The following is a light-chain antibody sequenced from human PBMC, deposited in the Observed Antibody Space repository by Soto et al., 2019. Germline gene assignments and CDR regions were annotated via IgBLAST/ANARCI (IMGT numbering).Light chain of an antibody. Sequence: QSVLTQPPSASGTPGQRVTISCSGSSSNIGSNTVNWYQQFSGTAPKLLIYSNNQRPSGVPDRFSGSKSGTSASLAINGLQSEDEADYYCAAWDDSLNGPVFGGGTKVTVL. CDR3: AAWDDSLNGPV. J-gene: IGLJ2*01. CDR1: SSNIGSNT. CDR2: SNN. V-gene: IGLV1-44*01.